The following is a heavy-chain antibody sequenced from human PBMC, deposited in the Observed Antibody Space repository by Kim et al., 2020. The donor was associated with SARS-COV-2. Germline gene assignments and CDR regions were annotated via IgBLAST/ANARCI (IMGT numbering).Heavy chain of an antibody. CDR3: EREKVLALGWFDP. D-gene: IGHD7-27*01. V-gene: IGHV1-18*01. Sequence: YAQKLQGRVTMTTDTSTSTAYMELRSLRSDDTAVYYCEREKVLALGWFDPWGQGTLVTVSS. J-gene: IGHJ5*02.